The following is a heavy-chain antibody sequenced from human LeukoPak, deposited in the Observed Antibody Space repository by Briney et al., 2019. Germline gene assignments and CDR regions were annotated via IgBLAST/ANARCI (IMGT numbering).Heavy chain of an antibody. Sequence: GESLKISCKGSGYSFTSYWIGWVRQMPGKGLEWMGIIYPGDSDTRYSPSFQGQVTISADKSVSTAYLQWSSLKASDTAMYYCARLGRSKGYCSGGSCLHYFDYWGQGTLVTVSS. D-gene: IGHD2-15*01. CDR3: ARLGRSKGYCSGGSCLHYFDY. CDR1: GYSFTSYW. CDR2: IYPGDSDT. V-gene: IGHV5-51*01. J-gene: IGHJ4*02.